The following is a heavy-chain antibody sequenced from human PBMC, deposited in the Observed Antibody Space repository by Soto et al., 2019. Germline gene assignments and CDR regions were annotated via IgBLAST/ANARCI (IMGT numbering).Heavy chain of an antibody. CDR3: SRVGGSTWH. J-gene: IGHJ4*02. CDR1: GFTFSSYW. Sequence: PXGSLRLSCAASGFTFSSYWMHWVRQAPGKGLVWVSRINSDGSSTNYADFVKGRFTISRDNAKNTLYLQMNSLRVEDTAVYYCSRVGGSTWHWGQGTLVTVSS. V-gene: IGHV3-74*01. CDR2: INSDGSST. D-gene: IGHD1-26*01.